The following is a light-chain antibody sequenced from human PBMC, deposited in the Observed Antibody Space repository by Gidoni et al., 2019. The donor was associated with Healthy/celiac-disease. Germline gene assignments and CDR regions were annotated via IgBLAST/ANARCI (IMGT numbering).Light chain of an antibody. CDR3: SSYTSSSTVV. V-gene: IGLV2-14*01. CDR1: SSVVGGYNY. J-gene: IGLJ2*01. CDR2: DVS. Sequence: QSALTHPASVSGSPGQSLTISCTGTSSVVGGYNYVSWYQQQPGKAPKLMIYDVSKPPSGVSNRFSGSKSGNTASLTISGLQAEDEADYYCSSYTSSSTVVFGGGTKLTVL.